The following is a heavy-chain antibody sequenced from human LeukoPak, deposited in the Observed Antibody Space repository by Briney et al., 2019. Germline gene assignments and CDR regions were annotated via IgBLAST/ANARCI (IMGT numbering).Heavy chain of an antibody. CDR2: INHSGST. CDR3: ARHPTYYYGSGSYYGSDY. D-gene: IGHD3-10*01. V-gene: IGHV4-34*01. J-gene: IGHJ4*02. CDR1: GGSFSGYY. Sequence: SETLSLTCAVYGGSFSGYYWSWIRQPPGKGLEWIGEINHSGSTNYNPSLKSRVTISVDTSKNQFSLELSSVTAADTAVYYCARHPTYYYGSGSYYGSDYWGQGTLVTVSS.